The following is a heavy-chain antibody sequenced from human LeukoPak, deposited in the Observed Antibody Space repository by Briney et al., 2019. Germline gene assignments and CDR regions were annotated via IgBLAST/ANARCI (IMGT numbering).Heavy chain of an antibody. D-gene: IGHD2-8*02. V-gene: IGHV3-48*02. Sequence: PXGSLRLSCAASGFIFSDYSMNWVRQTPGKGLEWVAYISSGGSTIYYADSVRGRFTISRDSARNSLYLQMNSLRDEDTAVYYCARDETGVGSGGIDFWGQGTLVTVSS. CDR3: ARDETGVGSGGIDF. CDR2: ISSGGSTI. CDR1: GFIFSDYS. J-gene: IGHJ4*02.